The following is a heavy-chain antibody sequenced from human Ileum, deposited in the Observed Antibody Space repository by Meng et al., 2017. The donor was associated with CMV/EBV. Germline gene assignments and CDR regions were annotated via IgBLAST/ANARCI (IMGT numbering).Heavy chain of an antibody. Sequence: QERLPVLEPGLVTPYKTLTLTCRASGVSISNYYWTGRRPPAGKGLEFIGCVSPGGIEYNPSLMSRVTMSLDTSRNQLSLKLNSVTAADTAVYYCARAAARGVPVDYWGQGILVTVSS. CDR1: GVSISNYY. D-gene: IGHD3-10*01. CDR2: VSPGGI. CDR3: ARAAARGVPVDY. J-gene: IGHJ4*02. V-gene: IGHV4-4*07.